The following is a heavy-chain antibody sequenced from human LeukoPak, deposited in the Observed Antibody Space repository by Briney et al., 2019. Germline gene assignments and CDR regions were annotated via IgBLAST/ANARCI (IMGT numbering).Heavy chain of an antibody. CDR1: GGSVSSYY. D-gene: IGHD3-3*01. J-gene: IGHJ4*02. V-gene: IGHV4-59*02. CDR3: ARDLARGRSGLDY. CDR2: IYYSGSS. Sequence: SETLSLTCTVSGGSVSSYYWNWVRQPPGKGLEWIGYIYYSGSSNYNPSLKSRVTISVDTSENQFSLKLSSVTAADTAMYYCARDLARGRSGLDYWGQGTLVTVSS.